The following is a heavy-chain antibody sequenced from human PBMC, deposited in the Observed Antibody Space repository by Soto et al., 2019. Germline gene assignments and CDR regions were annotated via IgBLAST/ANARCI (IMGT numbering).Heavy chain of an antibody. V-gene: IGHV1-8*01. Sequence: ASVKVSCKASGYTFTSYDINWVRQATGQGLEWMGWMNPNSGNTGYAQKFQGRVTMTRNTSISTAYMELSSLRSEDTAVYYCARHYDFWSGTFRNYYYYMDVWGKGTTVTVSS. CDR3: ARHYDFWSGTFRNYYYYMDV. J-gene: IGHJ6*03. D-gene: IGHD3-3*01. CDR1: GYTFTSYD. CDR2: MNPNSGNT.